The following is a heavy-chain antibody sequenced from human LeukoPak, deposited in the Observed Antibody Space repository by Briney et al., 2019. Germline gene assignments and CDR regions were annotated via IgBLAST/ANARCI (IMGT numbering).Heavy chain of an antibody. Sequence: SVKVSCKASGGTFGSYGISWVRQAPGQGLEWMGRIIPIFGTTNYAQKFHGRVTITTDESTSTAYMELSSLRSEDTAAYYCARSALEMYYYYYMDVWGKGTTVTVSS. CDR2: IIPIFGTT. J-gene: IGHJ6*03. CDR1: GGTFGSYG. CDR3: ARSALEMYYYYYMDV. V-gene: IGHV1-69*05. D-gene: IGHD3-3*01.